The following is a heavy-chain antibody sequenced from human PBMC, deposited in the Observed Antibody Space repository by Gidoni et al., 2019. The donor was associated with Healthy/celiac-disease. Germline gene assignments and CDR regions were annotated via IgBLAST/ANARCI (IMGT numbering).Heavy chain of an antibody. V-gene: IGHV1-69*01. D-gene: IGHD2-2*01. J-gene: IGHJ4*02. CDR1: GGTFSSYA. Sequence: QVQLVQSGAEVKKPGSSVKVSCKASGGTFSSYAISWVRQDPGQGLEWMGGIIPIFGTANYAQKFQGRVTITADESTSTAYMELSSLRSEDTAVYYCARVRCSSTSCRYYFDYWGQGTLVTVSS. CDR2: IIPIFGTA. CDR3: ARVRCSSTSCRYYFDY.